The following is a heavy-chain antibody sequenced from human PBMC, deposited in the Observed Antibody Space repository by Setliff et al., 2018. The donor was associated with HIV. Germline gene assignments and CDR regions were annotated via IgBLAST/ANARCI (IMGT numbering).Heavy chain of an antibody. Sequence: PGESLKISCKTSGYNFATYYITWVRQMPGKGLEWMGIIRPADSDTRVSPSFQGHVTISADKSISSTYLQWSSLKASDTAMYYCARVFSAGWFDSWGQGTLVTVS. D-gene: IGHD6-13*01. CDR3: ARVFSAGWFDS. J-gene: IGHJ5*01. CDR1: GYNFATYY. CDR2: IRPADSDT. V-gene: IGHV5-51*01.